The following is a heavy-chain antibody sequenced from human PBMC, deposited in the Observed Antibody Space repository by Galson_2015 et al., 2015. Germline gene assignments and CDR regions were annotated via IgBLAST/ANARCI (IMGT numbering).Heavy chain of an antibody. Sequence: SLRLSCAASGFTFSSYAMTWVRQAPGKGLEWVSAISNSGRSTFYADSVKGRFTISRDNSKNTLYLQMNSLRAEDTAIYYCAKGLADAPYAFDIWGQGTMVTVSS. J-gene: IGHJ3*02. V-gene: IGHV3-23*01. D-gene: IGHD6-19*01. CDR2: ISNSGRST. CDR1: GFTFSSYA. CDR3: AKGLADAPYAFDI.